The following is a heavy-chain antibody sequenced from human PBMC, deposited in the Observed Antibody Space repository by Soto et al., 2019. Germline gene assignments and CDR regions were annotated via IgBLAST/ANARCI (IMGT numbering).Heavy chain of an antibody. V-gene: IGHV4-59*01. CDR3: ARDKVEGLHLGELSLFAFDI. CDR1: GGSISSYY. Sequence: ASETLSLTCTVSGGSISSYYWSWIRQPPGKGLEWIGYIYYSGSTNYNPSLKSRVTISVDTSKNQFSLKLSSVTAADTAVYYCARDKVEGLHLGELSLFAFDIWGQGTMVTVSS. D-gene: IGHD3-16*02. J-gene: IGHJ3*02. CDR2: IYYSGST.